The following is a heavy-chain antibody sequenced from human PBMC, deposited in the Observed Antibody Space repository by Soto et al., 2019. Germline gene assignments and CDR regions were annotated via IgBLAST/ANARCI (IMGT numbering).Heavy chain of an antibody. CDR1: GFTVSNNY. CDR2: ISSSGDTK. V-gene: IGHV3-11*01. CDR3: AKPLSLYSSSYLDY. J-gene: IGHJ4*02. Sequence: PGGSLRLSCAVSGFTVSNNYMSWVRQAPGKGLEWVSYISSSGDTKLYAESVKGRFTISRDNARNSLHLEMNSLRAEDTAVYYCAKPLSLYSSSYLDYWAQGTLVTVSS. D-gene: IGHD6-13*01.